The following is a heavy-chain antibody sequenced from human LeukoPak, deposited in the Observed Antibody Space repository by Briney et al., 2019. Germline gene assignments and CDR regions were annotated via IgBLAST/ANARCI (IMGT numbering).Heavy chain of an antibody. CDR1: GGSISSYY. V-gene: IGHV4-59*08. Sequence: TSETLSLTCSVSGGSISSYYWSWIRQPPGKGLEWIGYIYYSGSTNYNPSLKSRVTISVDTSKNQFSLILSSVTAADTAVYYCAKSNSGSYYSLDNWGQGALVTVSS. D-gene: IGHD3-10*01. CDR3: AKSNSGSYYSLDN. CDR2: IYYSGST. J-gene: IGHJ4*02.